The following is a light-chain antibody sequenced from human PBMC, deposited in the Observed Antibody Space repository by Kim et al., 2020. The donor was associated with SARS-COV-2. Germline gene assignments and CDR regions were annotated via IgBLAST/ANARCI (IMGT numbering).Light chain of an antibody. CDR2: DAS. CDR3: QQYGGSSGT. V-gene: IGKV3-20*01. J-gene: IGKJ1*01. Sequence: PGDRASLSLRASQRVNNSYLAWYQQAPGQAHRCLIYDASSRATGVSDRFSGSGSGTDFTLTISSLEPGDVGVYYCQQYGGSSGTFGQGTKVDIK. CDR1: QRVNNSY.